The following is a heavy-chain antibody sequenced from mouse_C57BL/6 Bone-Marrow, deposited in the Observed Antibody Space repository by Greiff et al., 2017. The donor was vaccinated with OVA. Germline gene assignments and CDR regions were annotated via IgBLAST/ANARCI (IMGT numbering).Heavy chain of an antibody. D-gene: IGHD3-3*01. J-gene: IGHJ4*01. CDR1: GFTFSDYY. V-gene: IGHV5-16*01. CDR2: INYDGSST. CDR3: AREGAGDYAMDY. Sequence: EVMLVESEGGLVQPGSSMTLSCTASGFTFSDYYMAWVRQVPEKGLEWVANINYDGSSTYYLDSLKSRFIISRDNAKNILYLQMSSLKSEDTATYYCAREGAGDYAMDYWGQGTSVTVSS.